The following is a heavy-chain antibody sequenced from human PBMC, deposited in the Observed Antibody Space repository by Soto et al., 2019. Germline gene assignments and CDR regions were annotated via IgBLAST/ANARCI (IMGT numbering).Heavy chain of an antibody. D-gene: IGHD3-22*01. J-gene: IGHJ5*02. CDR1: GYTFTSYG. CDR3: ARADYYDSSGYYWFDP. V-gene: IGHV1-18*04. CDR2: ISAYNGNT. Sequence: QVQLVQSGAEVKKPGASVKVSGKASGYTFTSYGISWVRQAPGQGLEWMGWISAYNGNTNYAQKLQGRVTMTTDTSTSTAYMELRSLRSDDTAVYYCARADYYDSSGYYWFDPWGQGTLVTVSS.